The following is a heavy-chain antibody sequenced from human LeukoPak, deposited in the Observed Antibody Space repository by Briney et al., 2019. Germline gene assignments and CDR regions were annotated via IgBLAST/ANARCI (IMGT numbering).Heavy chain of an antibody. CDR2: ISTSGGST. Sequence: PGGSLRLSCAASGFTFSGHAMSWVRQAPGKGLEWVSGISTSGGSTYYGNPVKGRFAISRDNSKNMVYLQMNSLRAEDTAVYYCAKDRPGEAWFDYWGQGTLVTVSS. D-gene: IGHD7-27*01. CDR1: GFTFSGHA. J-gene: IGHJ4*02. CDR3: AKDRPGEAWFDY. V-gene: IGHV3-23*01.